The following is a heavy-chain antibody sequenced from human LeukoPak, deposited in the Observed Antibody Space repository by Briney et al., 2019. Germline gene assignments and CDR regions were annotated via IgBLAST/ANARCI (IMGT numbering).Heavy chain of an antibody. CDR3: STWDFLTRGVID. V-gene: IGHV3-15*01. J-gene: IGHJ4*02. CDR1: GFTFRNSW. CDR2: IKIETAGGTT. D-gene: IGHD3-16*02. Sequence: GGSLRLSCAASGFTFRNSWMSWVRQAPGKGLEWVGPIKIETAGGTTDYAAPVKGRFTISRDDSKNTLYLQMNTPKTEDTAVYFCSTWDFLTRGVIDWGQGTLVTVSS.